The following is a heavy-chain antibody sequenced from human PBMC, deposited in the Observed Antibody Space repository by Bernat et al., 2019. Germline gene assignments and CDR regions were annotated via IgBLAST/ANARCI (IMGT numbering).Heavy chain of an antibody. D-gene: IGHD1-26*01. Sequence: EVQLLESGGGLVQPGGSLRLSCAASGFTFDSYGMSWVRQAPGKEPEWVSGISASGGTTYYADSVKCRFTVSRDNSKNTVYLQMNSLRAEDTAVYYCAKVQSRSGTRTYIDYWGQGTLVTVSS. CDR2: ISASGGTT. CDR3: AKVQSRSGTRTYIDY. J-gene: IGHJ4*02. V-gene: IGHV3-23*01. CDR1: GFTFDSYG.